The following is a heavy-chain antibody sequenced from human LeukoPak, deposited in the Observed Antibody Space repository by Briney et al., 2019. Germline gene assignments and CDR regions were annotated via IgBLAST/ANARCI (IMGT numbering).Heavy chain of an antibody. J-gene: IGHJ4*02. CDR3: ARERYDSSGYYSLDY. V-gene: IGHV1-69*13. CDR2: IIPIFGTA. Sequence: ASVKVSCKASGGTFSSYAISWVRQAPGQGLEWMGGIIPIFGTANYAQKFQGRVTITADESTSTAYMELSSLRSEDTAVYYCARERYDSSGYYSLDYWGQGILVTVSS. D-gene: IGHD3-22*01. CDR1: GGTFSSYA.